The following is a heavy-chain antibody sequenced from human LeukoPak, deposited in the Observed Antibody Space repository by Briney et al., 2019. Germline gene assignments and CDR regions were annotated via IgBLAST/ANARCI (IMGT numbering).Heavy chain of an antibody. J-gene: IGHJ4*02. V-gene: IGHV3-9*01. CDR3: ARDLPGAARGFDY. CDR2: ISWNSGSI. CDR1: GFIFNNYA. D-gene: IGHD7-27*01. Sequence: GGSLRLSCAGSGFIFNNYAMHWVRQPPGKGLEWVSGISWNSGSIDYADSVKGRFTISRDNAKNSLYLQMNSLRVEDTAFYYCARDLPGAARGFDYWGQGTLVTVSS.